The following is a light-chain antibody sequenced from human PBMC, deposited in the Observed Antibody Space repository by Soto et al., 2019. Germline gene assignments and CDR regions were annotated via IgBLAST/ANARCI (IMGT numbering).Light chain of an antibody. CDR1: SSDVGGYNY. V-gene: IGLV2-14*01. CDR2: DVS. Sequence: QSALTQPASVSVSPGQSITISCTGTSSDVGGYNYVSWYQQHPGKAPKLMIYDVSNRPSGVSNRFSGSKSGNTASLTISGLQAEDEADYYCSSYTSSSTYVVFGGGPKHTVL. CDR3: SSYTSSSTYVV. J-gene: IGLJ2*01.